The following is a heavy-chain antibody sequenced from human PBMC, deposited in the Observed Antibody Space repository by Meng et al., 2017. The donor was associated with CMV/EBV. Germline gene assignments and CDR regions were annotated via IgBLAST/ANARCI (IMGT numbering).Heavy chain of an antibody. V-gene: IGHV4-39*07. CDR2: IYYSGST. CDR1: GGSISSSSYY. Sequence: LQEAGPVLVKPSETLSLTCTVSGGSISSSSYYWGWIRQPPGKGLEWIGSIYYSGSTYYNPSLKGRVTISVDTSKNQFSLKLSSVTAADTAVYYCARDPSLRWIDYWGQGTLVTVSS. D-gene: IGHD4-23*01. CDR3: ARDPSLRWIDY. J-gene: IGHJ4*02.